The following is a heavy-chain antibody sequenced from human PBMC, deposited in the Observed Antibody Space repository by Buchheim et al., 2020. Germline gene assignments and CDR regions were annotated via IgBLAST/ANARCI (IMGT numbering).Heavy chain of an antibody. CDR3: ASARTGWYPMGI. D-gene: IGHD6-19*01. J-gene: IGHJ4*02. V-gene: IGHV4-34*01. CDR2: INHSGIT. Sequence: QVQLQQWGAGLLKPSETLSLTCAVYGGSFSDYVWNWIRQPPGKGLEWIGEINHSGITKYNPSLKSRVTISVDTSKNQFSLKPTSVTAADTAVYHCASARTGWYPMGIWDQGTL. CDR1: GGSFSDYV.